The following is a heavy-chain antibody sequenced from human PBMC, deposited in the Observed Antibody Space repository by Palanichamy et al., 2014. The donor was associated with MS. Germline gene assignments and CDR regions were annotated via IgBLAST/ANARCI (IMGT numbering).Heavy chain of an antibody. CDR2: ISSSSSTI. J-gene: IGHJ2*01. V-gene: IGHV3-48*02. Sequence: EVQLVESGGGLVQPGGSLRLSCAASGFTFSSYSMNWVRQAPGKGLEWVSYISSSSSTIYYADSVKGRFTISRDNAKNSLYLQMNSLRDEDTAVYYCARVGYCTNGVCSDWYFDLWGRGTLVTVSS. CDR1: GFTFSSYS. D-gene: IGHD2-8*01. CDR3: ARVGYCTNGVCSDWYFDL.